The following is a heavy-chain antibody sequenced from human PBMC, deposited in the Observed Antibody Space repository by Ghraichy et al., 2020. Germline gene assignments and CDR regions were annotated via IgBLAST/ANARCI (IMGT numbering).Heavy chain of an antibody. V-gene: IGHV3-7*03. CDR2: LKPDGSDK. J-gene: IGHJ4*02. CDR1: GFTFSNYW. Sequence: GESLNISCAASGFTFSNYWMSWVRQAPGKGLEWVANLKPDGSDKYYVNSVKGRFTISRDNAKNSLYLQMNSLRAEDTAVYYCARDVDGGIEFGFRGQGTLVTVSS. D-gene: IGHD3-10*01. CDR3: ARDVDGGIEFGF.